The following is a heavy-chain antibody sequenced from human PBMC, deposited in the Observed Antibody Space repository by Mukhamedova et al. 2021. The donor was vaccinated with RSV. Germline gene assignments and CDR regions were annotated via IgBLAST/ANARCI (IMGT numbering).Heavy chain of an antibody. CDR2: IYYSGST. Sequence: QPPGKGLECIAYIYYSGSTDYNPSLKGRVTISLDTSKKQFSLKLSSGTAADTAVYYCARHGGYVAAACQGLDAFDIWGQGTLVTVS. D-gene: IGHD6-6*01. V-gene: IGHV4-59*08. CDR3: ARHGGYVAAACQGLDAFDI. J-gene: IGHJ3*02.